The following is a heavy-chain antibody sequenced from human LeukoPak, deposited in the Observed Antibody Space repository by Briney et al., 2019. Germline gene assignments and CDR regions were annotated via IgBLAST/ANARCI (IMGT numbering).Heavy chain of an antibody. CDR3: ARAASGSAGAFNI. D-gene: IGHD1-26*01. Sequence: GGSLRLSCAASGFTFSSYSMNWVRQAPGKGLEWVSYISSSSSTIYYADSVKGRFTISRDNAKNSLYLQMNSLRAEDTAVYYCARAASGSAGAFNIWGQGTMVTVSS. V-gene: IGHV3-48*01. J-gene: IGHJ3*02. CDR2: ISSSSSTI. CDR1: GFTFSSYS.